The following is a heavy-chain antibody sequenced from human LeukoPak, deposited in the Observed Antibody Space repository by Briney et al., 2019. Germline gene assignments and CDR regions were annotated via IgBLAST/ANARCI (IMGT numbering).Heavy chain of an antibody. D-gene: IGHD3/OR15-3a*01. V-gene: IGHV3-7*01. J-gene: IGHJ3*02. Sequence: PGGSLRLSYAASGFTFSSYWMSWVRQAPGKGLEWGANIKQDGSEKYYVDSVKGRFTISRDNAKNSLYLQMNSLRAEDTAVYYCARGSTRAMGFLDWLFWNDAFDISGQGTMVTVSS. CDR3: ARGSTRAMGFLDWLFWNDAFDI. CDR1: GFTFSSYW. CDR2: IKQDGSEK.